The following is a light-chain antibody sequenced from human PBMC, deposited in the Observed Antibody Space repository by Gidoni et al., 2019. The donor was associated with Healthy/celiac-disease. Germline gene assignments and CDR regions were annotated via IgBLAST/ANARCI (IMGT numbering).Light chain of an antibody. CDR1: QSISSY. CDR2: AAS. CDR3: QQSYSTLPIT. Sequence: DIQMTQSPSSLSASVGDRVTITCRESQSISSYLNWYQQKQGKAPKLLIYAASSLQSGVPSRFSGSGSGTDFTLTISSLQPEEFATYYCQQSYSTLPITFGQGTRLEMK. J-gene: IGKJ5*01. V-gene: IGKV1-39*01.